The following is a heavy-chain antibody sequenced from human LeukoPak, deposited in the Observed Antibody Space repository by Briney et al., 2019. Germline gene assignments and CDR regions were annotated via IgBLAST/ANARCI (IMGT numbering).Heavy chain of an antibody. CDR1: GYTFTGYY. CDR2: INPNSGGT. D-gene: IGHD3-10*01. CDR3: ASSTLGELSLAEYFQH. J-gene: IGHJ1*01. V-gene: IGHV1-2*02. Sequence: GASVKVSCKASGYTFTGYYMHWVRQAPGQGLEWMGWINPNSGGTNYEQKFQGRVTVTRDTSISTAYMELSRLRSDDTAVYYCASSTLGELSLAEYFQHWGQGTLVTVSS.